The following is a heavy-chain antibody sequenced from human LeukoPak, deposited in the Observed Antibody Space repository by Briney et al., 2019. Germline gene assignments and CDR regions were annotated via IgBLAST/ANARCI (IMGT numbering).Heavy chain of an antibody. J-gene: IGHJ6*03. CDR2: ICHSGST. Sequence: PSETLSLTCAVSGYSISSGYYWGWIRQPPGKGPEWTGSICHSGSTYYNPSLKSRVTISVDTSKNQFSLKLSSVTAADTAVYYCARLGSSGWYSIPPYYYYYMDVWGKGTTVTVSS. D-gene: IGHD6-19*01. V-gene: IGHV4-38-2*01. CDR1: GYSISSGYY. CDR3: ARLGSSGWYSIPPYYYYYMDV.